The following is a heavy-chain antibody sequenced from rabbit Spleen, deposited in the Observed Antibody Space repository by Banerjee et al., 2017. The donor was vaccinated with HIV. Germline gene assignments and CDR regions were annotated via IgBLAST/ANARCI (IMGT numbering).Heavy chain of an antibody. V-gene: IGHV1S40*01. D-gene: IGHD1-1*01. CDR2: IDAGSSDFT. CDR3: TRDSGSGPYIDGYFNL. Sequence: QSLEESGGGLVKPGGTLTLTCKASGISFGISDYMCWVRQAPGKGLEWIACIDAGSSDFTYHANWAKGRFTISKTSSTTVTLQATSLTVADTATYFCTRDSGSGPYIDGYFNLWGPGTLVTVS. CDR1: GISFGISDY. J-gene: IGHJ4*01.